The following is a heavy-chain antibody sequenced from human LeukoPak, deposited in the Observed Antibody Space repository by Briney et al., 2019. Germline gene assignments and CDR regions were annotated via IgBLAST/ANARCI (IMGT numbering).Heavy chain of an antibody. CDR3: AYDSSGYMHY. CDR1: GGSFSGYY. CDR2: INHSGST. Sequence: SETLSLTCAVYGGSFSGYYWSWIRQPPGKGLEWIGEINHSGSTNYNPSLKSRVTISVDTSKNQFSLKLSSVTAADTAVYYCAYDSSGYMHYWGQGTLVTVSS. J-gene: IGHJ4*02. V-gene: IGHV4-34*01. D-gene: IGHD3-22*01.